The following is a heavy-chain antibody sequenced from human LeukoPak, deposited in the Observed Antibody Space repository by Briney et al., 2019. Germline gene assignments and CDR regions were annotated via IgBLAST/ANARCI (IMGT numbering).Heavy chain of an antibody. V-gene: IGHV1-18*01. Sequence: ASVKVSCKASSYTFTSYGIGWVRQAPGRGLEWMGWISAYNGNTNYAQKLQGRVTMTTDTSTSTAYMELRSLRSDDTAVYYCARPNWGYYDAFDIWGQGTMVTVSS. CDR1: SYTFTSYG. CDR3: ARPNWGYYDAFDI. J-gene: IGHJ3*02. CDR2: ISAYNGNT. D-gene: IGHD7-27*01.